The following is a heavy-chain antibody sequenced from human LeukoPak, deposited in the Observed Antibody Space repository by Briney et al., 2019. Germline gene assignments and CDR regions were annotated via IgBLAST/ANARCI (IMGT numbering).Heavy chain of an antibody. V-gene: IGHV1-18*01. CDR1: GYTFSNYG. J-gene: IGHJ4*02. CDR2: ISADNGNT. D-gene: IGHD3-10*01. Sequence: GASVKVSCKASGYTFSNYGINWVRQAPGQGLEWMGWISADNGNTNYAQKLQGRVTMTTDTSTDTAYMELRSLRSEDTAVYYCARYIGGSDYWGQGTLVTVSS. CDR3: ARYIGGSDY.